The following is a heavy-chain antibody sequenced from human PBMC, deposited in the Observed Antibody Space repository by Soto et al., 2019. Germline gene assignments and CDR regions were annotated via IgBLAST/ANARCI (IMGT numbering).Heavy chain of an antibody. CDR2: ISAYNGNT. Sequence: QVQLVQSGAEVKKPGASVKVSCKASGYTFTSYGISWVRQAPGQGLEWMGWISAYNGNTNYAQKLQGRVTMTTDTSTSTAYTELRSLRSDDTAVYYCARDTTSVWYHYYGMDVWGQGTTVTVSS. CDR3: ARDTTSVWYHYYGMDV. J-gene: IGHJ6*02. D-gene: IGHD3-16*01. V-gene: IGHV1-18*01. CDR1: GYTFTSYG.